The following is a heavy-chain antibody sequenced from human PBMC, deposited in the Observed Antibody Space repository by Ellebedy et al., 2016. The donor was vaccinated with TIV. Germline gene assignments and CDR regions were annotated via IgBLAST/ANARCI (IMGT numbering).Heavy chain of an antibody. D-gene: IGHD4-17*01. CDR1: GFNFRSYW. J-gene: IGHJ5*02. CDR3: ARRASYGDYAVQVNPWFDP. CDR2: IRQEGDEI. Sequence: GGSLRLSSAASGFNFRSYWMTWVRQAPGKGLEWVAKIRQEGDEIYYVESVKGRFTISRDNAKNSLFLQMNSLRVEDTAVYYCARRASYGDYAVQVNPWFDPWGQGTLVTVSS. V-gene: IGHV3-7*01.